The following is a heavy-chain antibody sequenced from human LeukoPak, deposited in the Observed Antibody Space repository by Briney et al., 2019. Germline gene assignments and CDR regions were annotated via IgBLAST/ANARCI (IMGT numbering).Heavy chain of an antibody. D-gene: IGHD2-15*01. Sequence: GGSLRLSCAASGFTFSGYAMHWVRQAPGKGLEWVAVISYDGSNKYYADSVKGRFTISRDNSKNTLYLQMNSLRAEDTAVYYCARVVVAAKVSDYWGQGTLVTVSS. CDR1: GFTFSGYA. V-gene: IGHV3-30-3*01. CDR2: ISYDGSNK. J-gene: IGHJ4*02. CDR3: ARVVVAAKVSDY.